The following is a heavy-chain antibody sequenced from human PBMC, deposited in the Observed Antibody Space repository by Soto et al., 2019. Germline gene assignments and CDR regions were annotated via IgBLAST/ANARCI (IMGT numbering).Heavy chain of an antibody. CDR2: IYSDGGT. CDR1: GDSMNSGAYY. CDR3: ARGLAEWSKDY. Sequence: PSETLSLTFTVSGDSMNSGAYYWTWIRQHPGKGLEWIGCIYSDGGTDYSPSLKNRVTISMDTSKNHFSLRLTSVTATDTATYFCARGLAEWSKDYWGHGTLVTVSS. D-gene: IGHD3-3*01. V-gene: IGHV4-31*03. J-gene: IGHJ4*01.